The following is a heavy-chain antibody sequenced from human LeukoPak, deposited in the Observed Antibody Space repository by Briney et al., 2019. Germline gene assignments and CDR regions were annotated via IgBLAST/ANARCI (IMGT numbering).Heavy chain of an antibody. CDR3: AKDRADNSGYYADY. J-gene: IGHJ4*02. CDR1: GFTFSSHA. D-gene: IGHD3-22*01. Sequence: GGSLRLSCAASGFTFSSHAMHWVRQAPGKGLEWVAVISSDGSTKYYADSVKGRFTISRDNSKNTLYLQMNSLRAEDTAVYYCAKDRADNSGYYADYWGQGTLVTVSS. V-gene: IGHV3-30-3*01. CDR2: ISSDGSTK.